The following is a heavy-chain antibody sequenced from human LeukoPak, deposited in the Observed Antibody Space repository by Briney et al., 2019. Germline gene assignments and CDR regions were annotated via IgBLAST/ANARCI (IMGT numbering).Heavy chain of an antibody. V-gene: IGHV1-8*01. CDR3: TRGLWRKVDY. D-gene: IGHD3-3*01. Sequence: ASVKVSCKASGYTFTTYDINWVRQATGQGLEWMGWMDPNSGNTGYAQKFQGRVTMTRNTSISTAYMELSSLRSEDTAVYYCTRGLWRKVDYWGQGTLVTVSS. J-gene: IGHJ4*02. CDR2: MDPNSGNT. CDR1: GYTFTTYD.